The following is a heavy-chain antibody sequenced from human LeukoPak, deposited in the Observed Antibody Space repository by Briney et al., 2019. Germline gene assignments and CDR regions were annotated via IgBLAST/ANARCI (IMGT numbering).Heavy chain of an antibody. V-gene: IGHV3-21*01. CDR3: AREAVRSDIVLMVYARDAFDI. CDR1: GFTFSSYS. J-gene: IGHJ3*02. Sequence: GGSLRLSCAASGFTFSSYSMNWVRQAPGKGLEWVSSISSSSSYICYADSVKGRFTISRDNAKNSLYLQMNSLRAEDTAVYYCAREAVRSDIVLMVYARDAFDIWGQGTMVTVSS. CDR2: ISSSSSYI. D-gene: IGHD2-8*01.